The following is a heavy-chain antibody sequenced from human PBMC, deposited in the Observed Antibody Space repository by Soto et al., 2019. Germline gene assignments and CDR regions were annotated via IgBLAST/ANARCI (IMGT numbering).Heavy chain of an antibody. CDR2: INHSGST. D-gene: IGHD3-10*01. J-gene: IGHJ4*02. CDR3: ARGKLQYTMVRGVPFDY. V-gene: IGHV4-34*01. Sequence: SQTLSLTCAVYGGSFSGYYWSWIRQPPGKGLEWIGEINHSGSTNYNPSLKSRVTISVDTSKNQFSLKLSSVTAADTAVYYCARGKLQYTMVRGVPFDYWGQGTLVTVSS. CDR1: GGSFSGYY.